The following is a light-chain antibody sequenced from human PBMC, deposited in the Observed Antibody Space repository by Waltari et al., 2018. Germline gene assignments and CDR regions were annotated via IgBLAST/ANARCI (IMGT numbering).Light chain of an antibody. J-gene: IGKJ5*01. CDR1: QGVSSA. CDR3: QQFKTYPLA. CDR2: VAA. Sequence: AIQLTQSPSSLSASVGDRVTFTCRASQGVSSALAWYQQEPGKAPKHLIYVAASLDSGAPSRFSGSGSGTDFTLTISSLQPEDFATYYCQQFKTYPLAFGQGTRLEIK. V-gene: IGKV1-13*02.